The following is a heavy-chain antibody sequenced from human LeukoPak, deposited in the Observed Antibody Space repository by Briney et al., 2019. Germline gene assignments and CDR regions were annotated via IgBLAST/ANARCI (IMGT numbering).Heavy chain of an antibody. CDR2: ISSSSSYI. V-gene: IGHV3-21*01. CDR3: ARVLWDTAMFAAFDI. D-gene: IGHD5-18*01. Sequence: PGGSLRLSCAASGFTFSSYSMNWVRQAPGKGLEWVSSISSSSSYIYYADSVKGRFTISRDNAKNSLYLQMNSLRAEDTAVYYCARVLWDTAMFAAFDIWGQGTMVTVSS. J-gene: IGHJ3*02. CDR1: GFTFSSYS.